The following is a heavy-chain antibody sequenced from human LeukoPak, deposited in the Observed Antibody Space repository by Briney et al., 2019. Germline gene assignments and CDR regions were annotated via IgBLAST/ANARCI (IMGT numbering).Heavy chain of an antibody. V-gene: IGHV3-30*02. CDR3: AKDEAYSSGWYGQGLDF. D-gene: IGHD6-19*01. Sequence: GGSLRLSRAASGFTFSSYGMHWVRQAPGKGLEWVAFIRYDGSNKYYADSVKGRFTISRDNSKNTLYLQMNSLRAEDTAVYYCAKDEAYSSGWYGQGLDFWGQGTLVTVSS. J-gene: IGHJ4*02. CDR2: IRYDGSNK. CDR1: GFTFSSYG.